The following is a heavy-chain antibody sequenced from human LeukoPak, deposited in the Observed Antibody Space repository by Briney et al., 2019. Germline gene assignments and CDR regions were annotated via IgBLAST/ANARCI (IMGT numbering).Heavy chain of an antibody. V-gene: IGHV5-10-1*01. D-gene: IGHD2-15*01. Sequence: GESLRISCKGSGYSFTSHWISWVRQMPGKGLEWMGNIDPSDSYTNYSPSFQGHVTISADKSISTAYLQWSSLKASDTAMYYCAKLTPYCRGGSCTYYYYGMDVWGQGTTVTVSS. J-gene: IGHJ6*02. CDR1: GYSFTSHW. CDR3: AKLTPYCRGGSCTYYYYGMDV. CDR2: IDPSDSYT.